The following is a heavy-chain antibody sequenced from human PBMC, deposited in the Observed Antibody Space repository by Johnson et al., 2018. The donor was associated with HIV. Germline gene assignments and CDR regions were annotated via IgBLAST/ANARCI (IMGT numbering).Heavy chain of an antibody. CDR1: GFTFSNYG. V-gene: IGHV3-30*02. CDR2: IRYDEIDK. Sequence: VQLVESGGGVVQPGGSLRVSCAASGFTFSNYGIHWVRQAPGKGLEWVALIRYDEIDKYYADSVKGRFTISRDNSKNTVYLQMNSLIVEDTALYYCARDVGGVYYDFDIWGQGTMVTVSS. D-gene: IGHD3-22*01. J-gene: IGHJ3*02. CDR3: ARDVGGVYYDFDI.